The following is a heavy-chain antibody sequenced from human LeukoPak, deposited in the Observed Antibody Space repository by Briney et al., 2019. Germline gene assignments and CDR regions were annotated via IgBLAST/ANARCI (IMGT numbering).Heavy chain of an antibody. CDR3: AKGLSIAARGGYFDY. Sequence: GGSLRLSCAASGFTFSSYGMHWVRQAPGKGLEWVAFIRYDGSNKYYADSVKGRFTISRDNSKNTLYLQMNSLRAEDTAVYYCAKGLSIAARGGYFDYWGQGTLVTVSS. CDR1: GFTFSSYG. J-gene: IGHJ4*02. D-gene: IGHD6-6*01. CDR2: IRYDGSNK. V-gene: IGHV3-30*02.